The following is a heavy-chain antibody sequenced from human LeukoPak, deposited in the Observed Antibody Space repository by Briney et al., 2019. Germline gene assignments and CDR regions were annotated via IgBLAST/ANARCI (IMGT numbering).Heavy chain of an antibody. Sequence: SQTLSLTCTVSGGSIDSGDDYWSWIRQPAGKGLEFIGRIYRTGSTTSNPSLQDRLTISIDTSKNQFSLQLTSVTAAGTAVYYCARGHYAPPVGYYYMDLWGRGTTVTVSS. D-gene: IGHD2-2*01. CDR2: IYRTGST. CDR1: GGSIDSGDDY. J-gene: IGHJ6*03. CDR3: ARGHYAPPVGYYYMDL. V-gene: IGHV4-61*02.